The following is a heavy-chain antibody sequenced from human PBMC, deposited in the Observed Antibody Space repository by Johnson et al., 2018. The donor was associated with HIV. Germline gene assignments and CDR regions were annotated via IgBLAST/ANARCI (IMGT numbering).Heavy chain of an antibody. CDR3: AKDSDYDTHWSAFDI. J-gene: IGHJ3*02. V-gene: IGHV3-9*01. CDR1: GFTFNDYE. D-gene: IGHD3-22*01. Sequence: GHLVESGGGLVQPGRSLRLSCAASGFTFNDYEMTWVRQVPGKGLEWVSGVNWNGASTTYADSVKGRFTVSRDNAKNSLYLQMNSLRAEDTALYYCAKDSDYDTHWSAFDIWGQGTMVTVSS. CDR2: VNWNGAST.